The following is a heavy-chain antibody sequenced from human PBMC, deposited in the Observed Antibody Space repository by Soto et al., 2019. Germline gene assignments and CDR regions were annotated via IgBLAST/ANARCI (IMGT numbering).Heavy chain of an antibody. Sequence: PSETLSLTCSASGGSLSYNSYYWRCIRQPPGQGPERVGGGFYTGTTYYSPSLKDRGTISVDTSKNSFSLNLTSVTAADTAVYFCARLVVVAPVANAWGQGTLVTVSS. CDR2: GFYTGTT. V-gene: IGHV4-39*02. CDR3: ARLVVVAPVANA. D-gene: IGHD2-2*01. CDR1: GGSLSYNSYY. J-gene: IGHJ5*02.